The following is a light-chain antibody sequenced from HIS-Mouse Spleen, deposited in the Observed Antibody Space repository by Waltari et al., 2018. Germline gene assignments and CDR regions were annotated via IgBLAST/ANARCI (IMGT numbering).Light chain of an antibody. J-gene: IGLJ3*02. CDR3: SSYTSSSPWV. CDR1: SSDVGGYNY. Sequence: QSALTQPASVSGSPGQSITISCTGTSSDVGGYNYVSWYQQHPGKAPKLRFYDVSNRPSGVSNRFSGSKSGNTASLTISGLQAEDEADYYRSSYTSSSPWVFGGGTKLTVL. CDR2: DVS. V-gene: IGLV2-14*03.